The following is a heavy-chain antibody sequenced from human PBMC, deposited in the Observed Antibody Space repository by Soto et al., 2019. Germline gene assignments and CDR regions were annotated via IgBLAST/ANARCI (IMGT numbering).Heavy chain of an antibody. CDR3: ARGEYGGNAYGAFDI. CDR2: INHRGSP. Sequence: PSETLSLTCAVYGGSFSGYYWSWIRQPPGKGLEWIGEINHRGSPNYNPSLKSRVTISVDTSKNEFSLKLSSVTAADTAVYYCARGEYGGNAYGAFDIWGQGTMVTVSS. J-gene: IGHJ3*02. V-gene: IGHV4-34*01. D-gene: IGHD2-15*01. CDR1: GGSFSGYY.